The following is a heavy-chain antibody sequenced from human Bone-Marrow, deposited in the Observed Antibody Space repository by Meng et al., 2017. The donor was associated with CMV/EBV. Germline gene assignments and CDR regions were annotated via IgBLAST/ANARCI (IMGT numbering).Heavy chain of an antibody. Sequence: GESLKISCAASGFTFNSYEMNWVRQAPGKGLEWVSYISSSGITIHYADSVKGRFTISRDNAKNSLYLQMNSLRAEDTAVYYCARSAGPLYSSSSRYYYGMDGWGQGTTVTVSS. J-gene: IGHJ6*02. CDR2: ISSSGITI. CDR3: ARSAGPLYSSSSRYYYGMDG. V-gene: IGHV3-48*03. D-gene: IGHD6-6*01. CDR1: GFTFNSYE.